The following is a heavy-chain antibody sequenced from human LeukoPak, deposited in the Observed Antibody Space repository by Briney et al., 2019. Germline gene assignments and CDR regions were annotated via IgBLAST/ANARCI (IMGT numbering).Heavy chain of an antibody. CDR3: ARGIVSGSAWYFGCYFDY. D-gene: IGHD6-19*01. V-gene: IGHV4-34*01. CDR2: INHSGST. J-gene: IGHJ4*02. CDR1: GGSFSGYY. Sequence: SETLSHTCAVFGGSFSGYYWNWIRQPPGKGLEWIGEINHSGSTNYNSSLKSRVTISVDTSKNQFSLKLTSVTAADTAVYFCARGIVSGSAWYFGCYFDYWGQGTLVTVSS.